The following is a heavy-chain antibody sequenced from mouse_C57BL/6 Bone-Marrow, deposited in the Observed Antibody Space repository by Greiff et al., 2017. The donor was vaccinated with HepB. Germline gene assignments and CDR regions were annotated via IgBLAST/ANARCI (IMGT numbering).Heavy chain of an antibody. CDR2: IYPGNSDT. CDR1: GYTFTSYW. D-gene: IGHD1-1*01. J-gene: IGHJ4*01. CDR3: TSGRPTVVGMDY. V-gene: IGHV1-5*01. Sequence: EVKLVESGTVLARPGASVKMSCKTSGYTFTSYWMHWVKQRPGQGLEWIGAIYPGNSDTSYNQKFKGKAKLTAVTSASTAYMELSSLTNEDSAVYYCTSGRPTVVGMDYWGQGTSVTVSS.